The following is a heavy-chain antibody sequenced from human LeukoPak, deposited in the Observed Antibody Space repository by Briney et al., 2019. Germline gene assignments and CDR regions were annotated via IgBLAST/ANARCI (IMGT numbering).Heavy chain of an antibody. Sequence: ASVKVSCKASGYTFTSYGISWVRQAPGQGLEWMGWISTYNGNTNYTQKFQGRVTMTTDTSTSTAYMELRSLRSDDTAVYYCASQYGELSFDYWGQGTLVAVSS. J-gene: IGHJ4*02. CDR2: ISTYNGNT. CDR1: GYTFTSYG. D-gene: IGHD1-7*01. CDR3: ASQYGELSFDY. V-gene: IGHV1-18*01.